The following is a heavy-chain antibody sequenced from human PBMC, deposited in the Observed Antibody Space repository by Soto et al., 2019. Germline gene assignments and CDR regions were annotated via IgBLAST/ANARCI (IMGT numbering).Heavy chain of an antibody. D-gene: IGHD3-16*01. Sequence: QVQLQESGPGLLKPSETLSLTCPVSGAPITTTKWWAWVRLPPGKGLEWIGELSRGDERSSNPSLEGRFTMSLDKSNNHFSLKLTSVTAADTAIYYCATQTISYTWGVWGRGTSVTVSS. CDR1: GAPITTTKW. J-gene: IGHJ6*02. CDR2: LSRGDER. V-gene: IGHV4-4*02. CDR3: ATQTISYTWGV.